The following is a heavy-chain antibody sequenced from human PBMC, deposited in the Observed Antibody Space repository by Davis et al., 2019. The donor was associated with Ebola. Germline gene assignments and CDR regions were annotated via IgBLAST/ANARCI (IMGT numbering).Heavy chain of an antibody. CDR2: IYPGDSDT. V-gene: IGHV5-51*01. CDR1: GYSFTSYW. J-gene: IGHJ5*02. CDR3: MRQMVFTSLVGRFDP. D-gene: IGHD3-9*01. Sequence: GESLKISCKGSGYSFTSYWIGWVRQMPGKGLEWMGIIYPGDSDTRYSPSFQGQVTISVDKSISTAYLQWSSLKASDTAMYYCMRQMVFTSLVGRFDPWGQGTLVTVSS.